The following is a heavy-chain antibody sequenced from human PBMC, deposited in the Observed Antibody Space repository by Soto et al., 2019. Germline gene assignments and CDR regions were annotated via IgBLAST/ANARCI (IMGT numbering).Heavy chain of an antibody. V-gene: IGHV3-23*01. CDR3: ANPPGGPVIQH. Sequence: EVQLLESGGGLVQPGGSLRLSCAASGFTFSSNAMSWVRQAPGTGLEGVSTISGSGGSTYYADSVKGRFTISRDNSKNTLYLQMNSLRAKDTAVYYCANPPGGPVIQHWGQGTLVTVSS. CDR2: ISGSGGST. J-gene: IGHJ1*01. CDR1: GFTFSSNA. D-gene: IGHD3-10*01.